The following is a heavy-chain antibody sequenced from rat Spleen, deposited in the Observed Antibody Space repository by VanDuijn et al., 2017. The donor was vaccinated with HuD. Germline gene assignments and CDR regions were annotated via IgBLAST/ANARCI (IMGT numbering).Heavy chain of an antibody. CDR1: GFTFSSYW. V-gene: IGHV5-58*01. Sequence: EVQLVETGGGLVQPGRSLKLSCVASGFTFSSYWMYWIRQAPGKGLEWVASISYEGSSTYYGDSVKGRFTISRDNAKSTLYLQMNSLRSEDTATYYCARHYYSFDYWGQGVLVTVSS. CDR2: ISYEGSST. D-gene: IGHD1-2*01. J-gene: IGHJ2*01. CDR3: ARHYYSFDY.